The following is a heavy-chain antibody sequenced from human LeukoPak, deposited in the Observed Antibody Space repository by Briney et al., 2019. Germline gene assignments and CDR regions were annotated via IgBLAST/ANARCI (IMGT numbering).Heavy chain of an antibody. D-gene: IGHD6-19*01. CDR1: GGTFSSYA. Sequence: ASVKVSCKASGGTFSSYAISWVRQAPGQGLEWMGGIIPIFDTANYAQKFQGRVTITTDESTSTAYMELSSLGSEDTAVYYCARGRRIAVAGTGGYWYFDLWGRGTLVTVSS. V-gene: IGHV1-69*05. J-gene: IGHJ2*01. CDR2: IIPIFDTA. CDR3: ARGRRIAVAGTGGYWYFDL.